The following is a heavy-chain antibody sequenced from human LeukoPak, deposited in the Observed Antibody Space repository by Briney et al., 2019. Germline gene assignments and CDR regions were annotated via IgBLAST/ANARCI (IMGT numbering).Heavy chain of an antibody. CDR2: IYYSGIT. V-gene: IGHV4-59*01. D-gene: IGHD4-17*01. CDR3: ARDFAVTTAYYYGVDV. CDR1: GGSISSSY. J-gene: IGHJ6*02. Sequence: SETLSLTCTVSGGSISSSYWTWIRQPPGKGLEWIGYIYYSGITDYNPSLRSRVTISVDTPKNQFSLKLSSVTAADTAVYYCARDFAVTTAYYYGVDVWGQGITVTVSS.